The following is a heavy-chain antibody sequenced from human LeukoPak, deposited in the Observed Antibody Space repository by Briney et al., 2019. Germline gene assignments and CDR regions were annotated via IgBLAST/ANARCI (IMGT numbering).Heavy chain of an antibody. CDR3: TRGYCSSTSCHHFDY. CDR2: IKQDGSEK. J-gene: IGHJ4*02. Sequence: GGSLRLSCAASGFTFRSYAMGWVRQAPGKGLEWVANIKQDGSEKYYVDPVKGRFTISRDNAKNSLYLQMNSLRAEDTAVYYCTRGYCSSTSCHHFDYWGQGTLVTVSS. CDR1: GFTFRSYA. V-gene: IGHV3-7*01. D-gene: IGHD2-2*01.